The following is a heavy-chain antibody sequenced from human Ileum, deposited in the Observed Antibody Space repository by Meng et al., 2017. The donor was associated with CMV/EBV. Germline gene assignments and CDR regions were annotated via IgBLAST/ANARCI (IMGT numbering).Heavy chain of an antibody. Sequence: ITLKESGPTVVKPTQTLTLTCTCSGFSLITSEVGVHWIRQPPGKALEWLALIYWDDDNRFSPSLKNRLTITKDTSKNQVVLRMTNMDPTDTATYYCAHGRGWLTDYWGQGTLVTVSS. CDR3: AHGRGWLTDY. J-gene: IGHJ4*02. CDR2: IYWDDDN. CDR1: GFSLITSEVG. V-gene: IGHV2-5*02. D-gene: IGHD6-19*01.